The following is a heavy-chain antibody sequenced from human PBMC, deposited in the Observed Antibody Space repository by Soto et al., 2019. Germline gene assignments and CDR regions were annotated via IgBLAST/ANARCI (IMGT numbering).Heavy chain of an antibody. D-gene: IGHD6-13*01. V-gene: IGHV1-3*01. Sequence: QVQLVQSGAEVKKPGASVKVSCKASGYTFTSYAMHWVRQAPGQRLEWMGWINAGNGNTKYSQKFQGRVTITRDTSASTAYMELSSLRSEDTAVYYCAREWSLIMGRSWNWFDPWGQGTLVPVSS. CDR3: AREWSLIMGRSWNWFDP. CDR1: GYTFTSYA. J-gene: IGHJ5*02. CDR2: INAGNGNT.